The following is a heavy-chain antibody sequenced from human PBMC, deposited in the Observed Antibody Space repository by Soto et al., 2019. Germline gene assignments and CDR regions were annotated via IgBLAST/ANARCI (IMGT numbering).Heavy chain of an antibody. J-gene: IGHJ6*02. CDR2: IYHSGST. CDR1: GGSISSSNL. V-gene: IGHV4-4*02. CDR3: ARVTAGYSYGGYYYYYGMDV. Sequence: SETLSLTCAVSGGSISSSNLWSCVRQPPGKGLEWIGEIYHSGSTNYNPSLKSRVTISVDKSKNQFSLKLSSVTAADTAVYYCARVTAGYSYGGYYYYYGMDVWGQGTTVTVSS. D-gene: IGHD5-18*01.